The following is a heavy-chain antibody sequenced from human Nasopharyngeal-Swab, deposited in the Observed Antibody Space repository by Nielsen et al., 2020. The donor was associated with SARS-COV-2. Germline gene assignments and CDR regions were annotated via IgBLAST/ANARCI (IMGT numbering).Heavy chain of an antibody. CDR3: ARDRSGWYLDY. D-gene: IGHD6-19*01. CDR2: IGQDGGGK. V-gene: IGHV3-7*01. Sequence: GGSLRLSCAASGFTYWMNWVRQAPGKGLEWVGNIGQDGGGKKYVDSVKGRFTISRDNANNLLYLQMNSLRAEDTAVYYCARDRSGWYLDYWGQGTLVTVSS. CDR1: GFTYW. J-gene: IGHJ4*02.